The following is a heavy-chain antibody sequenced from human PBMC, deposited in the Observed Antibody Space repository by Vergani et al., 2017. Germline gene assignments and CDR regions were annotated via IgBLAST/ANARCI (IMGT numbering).Heavy chain of an antibody. J-gene: IGHJ3*02. Sequence: QVQLVESGGGVVQPGRSLRLSCTSSGFTFSTYAMHWVRQAPGKGLEWVAIIYYDGSKKYYADSVKGRFTNSRDNSKNTLYLQMNSLRAEDTAVYYCAKVRRXILTGYYSGYAFDIWGQGTMVTVSS. D-gene: IGHD3-9*01. CDR2: IYYDGSKK. V-gene: IGHV3-33*06. CDR1: GFTFSTYA. CDR3: AKVRRXILTGYYSGYAFDI.